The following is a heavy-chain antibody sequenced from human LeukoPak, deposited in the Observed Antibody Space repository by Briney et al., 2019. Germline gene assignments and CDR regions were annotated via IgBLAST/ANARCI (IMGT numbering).Heavy chain of an antibody. Sequence: GGSLRLSCAASGFTFSSYAMRWVRQAPGKGLEWVSAISGSGGSTNYADSVKGRFTISRDNSKNTLYLQMNSLRAEDTAVYYCAKPPGTMIVADYWGQGTLVTVSS. V-gene: IGHV3-23*01. CDR1: GFTFSSYA. J-gene: IGHJ4*02. D-gene: IGHD3-22*01. CDR2: ISGSGGST. CDR3: AKPPGTMIVADY.